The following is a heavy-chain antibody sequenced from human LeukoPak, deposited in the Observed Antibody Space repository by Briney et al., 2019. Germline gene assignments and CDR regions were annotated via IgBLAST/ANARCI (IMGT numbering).Heavy chain of an antibody. Sequence: GASVKVSCKASGYTFTSYDINWVRQATGQGLEWMGWMNPNSGNTGYAQKFQGRVTMTRNTSISTAYMELSSLRSEDTAVYYCARGRGIAAAGYYYYGMDVWGQGTTVTVSS. D-gene: IGHD6-13*01. CDR3: ARGRGIAAAGYYYYGMDV. CDR2: MNPNSGNT. V-gene: IGHV1-8*01. J-gene: IGHJ6*02. CDR1: GYTFTSYD.